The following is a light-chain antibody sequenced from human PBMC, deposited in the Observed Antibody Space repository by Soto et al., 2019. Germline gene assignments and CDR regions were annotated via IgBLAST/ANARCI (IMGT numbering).Light chain of an antibody. J-gene: IGKJ5*01. CDR1: QSVSNN. Sequence: EIVLTQSPATLSLSPGERATVSCRASQSVSNNLGWYQQKAGQAPRLLIYDAANRATGIPAMFSGSGSGTDVALTIRSLEPEDFEVYYCQHGGTFGQGTLLEIK. V-gene: IGKV3-11*01. CDR3: QHGGT. CDR2: DAA.